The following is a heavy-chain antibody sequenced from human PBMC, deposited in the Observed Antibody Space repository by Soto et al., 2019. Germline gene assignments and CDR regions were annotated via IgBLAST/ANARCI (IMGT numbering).Heavy chain of an antibody. CDR1: GDSIIGTGW. V-gene: IGHV4-4*02. CDR3: VRNGYYSLDV. J-gene: IGHJ6*02. CDR2: VYHSGAT. D-gene: IGHD3-22*01. Sequence: QVQLQESGPGLVRPSGTLSLTCAVSGDSIIGTGWWSWVRQSPGKGLDWIGEVYHSGATHYNPSLKSRVTISVDTSRNQFSLNLGSVTAADTAVYYCVRNGYYSLDVWGQGTTVTVSS.